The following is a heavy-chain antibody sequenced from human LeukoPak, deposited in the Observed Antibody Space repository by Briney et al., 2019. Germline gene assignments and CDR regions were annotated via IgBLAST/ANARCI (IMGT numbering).Heavy chain of an antibody. CDR3: ARLNFGDDY. CDR1: GFTVSSKY. D-gene: IGHD4-17*01. CDR2: IYGSTSA. V-gene: IGHV3-66*01. J-gene: IGHJ4*02. Sequence: GGSLRLSCAASGFTVSSKYINWVRQAPGKGLEWVSLIYGSTSADYADSVKGRFTISRDNSMNTVYLQMNSLRAEDTAIHYCARLNFGDDYWGQGTLVAVSS.